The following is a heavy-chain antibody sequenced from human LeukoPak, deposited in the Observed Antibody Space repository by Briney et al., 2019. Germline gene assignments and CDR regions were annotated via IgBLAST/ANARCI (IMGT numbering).Heavy chain of an antibody. CDR3: AKDGQWLENDAFDI. J-gene: IGHJ3*02. CDR1: GFSFSTYD. Sequence: GGSLRLSCVASGFSFSTYDMYWVRQAAGRGLEWVSALGTNGDSYYLGSVKGRFTISRDDGKNSLYLQMNSLGVEDTAVYYCAKDGQWLENDAFDIWGQGTMVTVSS. D-gene: IGHD6-19*01. CDR2: LGTNGDS. V-gene: IGHV3-13*01.